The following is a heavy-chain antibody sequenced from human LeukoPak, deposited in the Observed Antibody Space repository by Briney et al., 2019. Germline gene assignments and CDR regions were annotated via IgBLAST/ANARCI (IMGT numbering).Heavy chain of an antibody. CDR3: ARLYYYDSSGYLDFDL. D-gene: IGHD3-22*01. V-gene: IGHV1-46*01. J-gene: IGHJ2*01. Sequence: ASVKVSCKASGYTFTSYYMHWVRQAPGQGLEWMGIISPSGGSTSYAQKFQGRVTMTRDTSTSTVYMELSSLRSEDTAVYYCARLYYYDSSGYLDFDLWGRGTLVTVSS. CDR1: GYTFTSYY. CDR2: ISPSGGST.